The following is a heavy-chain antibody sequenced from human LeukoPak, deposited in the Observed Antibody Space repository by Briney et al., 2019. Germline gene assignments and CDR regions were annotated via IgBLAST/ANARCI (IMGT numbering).Heavy chain of an antibody. CDR3: ARSRITIFGVVAAPQY. V-gene: IGHV1-46*01. Sequence: ASVKVSCKASGYTFTSYYMHWVRQAPGQGLAWMGIINPSGGSTSYAQKFQGRVTMTRDTSTSTVYMELSSLRSEDTAVYYCARSRITIFGVVAAPQYWGQGTLVTVSS. CDR1: GYTFTSYY. J-gene: IGHJ4*02. CDR2: INPSGGST. D-gene: IGHD3-3*01.